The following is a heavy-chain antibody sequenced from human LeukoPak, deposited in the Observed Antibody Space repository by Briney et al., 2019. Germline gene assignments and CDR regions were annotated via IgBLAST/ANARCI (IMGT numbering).Heavy chain of an antibody. Sequence: SETLSLTCTVSGGSISSSSYYWGWIRQPPGKGLEWIGSIYYSGSTYYNPSLKSRVTISVDMSKNQFSLKLSSVTATDTAVYYCARHLYSGWYYFDYWGQGTLVTVSS. CDR1: GGSISSSSYY. J-gene: IGHJ4*02. CDR3: ARHLYSGWYYFDY. V-gene: IGHV4-39*01. CDR2: IYYSGST. D-gene: IGHD6-19*01.